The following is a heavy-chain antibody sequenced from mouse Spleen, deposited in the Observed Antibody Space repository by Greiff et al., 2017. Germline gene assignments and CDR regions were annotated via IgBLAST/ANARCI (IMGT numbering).Heavy chain of an antibody. Sequence: QVQLQQPGAELVMPGASVKLSCKASGYTFTSYWMHWVKQRPGQGLEWIGEIDPSDSYTNYNQKFKGKATLTVDKSSSTAYMQLSSLTSEDSAVYYCARPYGSSPRYFDVWGTGTTVTVSS. CDR2: IDPSDSYT. J-gene: IGHJ1*03. V-gene: IGHV1-69*01. D-gene: IGHD1-1*01. CDR3: ARPYGSSPRYFDV. CDR1: GYTFTSYW.